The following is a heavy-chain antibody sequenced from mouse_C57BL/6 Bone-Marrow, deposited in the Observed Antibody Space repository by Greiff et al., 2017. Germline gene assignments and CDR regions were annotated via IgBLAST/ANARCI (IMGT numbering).Heavy chain of an antibody. Sequence: QVHVKQPGAELVRPGSSVKLSCKASGYTFTSYGISWVKQRTGQGLEWIGEIYPRSGNTYYNEKFKGKATLTADKSSSTAYMELRSLTSEDSAVYFCARGDYYAMDYWGQGTSVTVSS. CDR2: IYPRSGNT. CDR3: ARGDYYAMDY. CDR1: GYTFTSYG. V-gene: IGHV1-81*01. J-gene: IGHJ4*01.